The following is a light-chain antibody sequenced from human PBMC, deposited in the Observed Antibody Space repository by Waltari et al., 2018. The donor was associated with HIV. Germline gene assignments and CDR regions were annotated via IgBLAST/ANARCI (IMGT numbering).Light chain of an antibody. CDR3: QQASAHPLT. CDR2: SAS. V-gene: IGKV1-39*01. J-gene: IGKJ4*01. CDR1: HNIATS. Sequence: DILMTQSPASLSASLGDRVTLTCRSSHNIATSVNWYKQRPGKPPSLLIYSASSFHLGVPLRFTGAGSGRLFTLTINRLQPEDFASYYCQQASAHPLTFGGGT.